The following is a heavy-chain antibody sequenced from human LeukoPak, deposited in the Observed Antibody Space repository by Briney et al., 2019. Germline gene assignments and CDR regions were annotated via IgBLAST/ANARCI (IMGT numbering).Heavy chain of an antibody. CDR2: IYYSGST. V-gene: IGHV4-59*01. CDR3: ARSLWGYYFDS. CDR1: GGPITNYY. J-gene: IGHJ4*02. Sequence: PSETLPLTCTVSGGPITNYYWTWIRQPPGKGLDWIGYIYYSGSTNYNPSLKSRVTISVDTSKNQFSLKLNSVTAADTAVYFCARSLWGYYFDSWGQGSLVTVSS. D-gene: IGHD3-16*01.